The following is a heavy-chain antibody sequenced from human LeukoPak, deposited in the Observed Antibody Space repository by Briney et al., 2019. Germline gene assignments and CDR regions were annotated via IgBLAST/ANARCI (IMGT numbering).Heavy chain of an antibody. CDR3: ARGVAVAGTALYFDY. D-gene: IGHD6-19*01. J-gene: IGHJ4*02. Sequence: SETLSLTCTVSGGSISIYYWSWIRQPPGKGLEWIGYIYNSGSTNYNPSLRSRVTISVDTSKNQFSLKLTSVTAADTAVYYCARGVAVAGTALYFDYWGQGTLVTVSS. CDR1: GGSISIYY. CDR2: IYNSGST. V-gene: IGHV4-59*01.